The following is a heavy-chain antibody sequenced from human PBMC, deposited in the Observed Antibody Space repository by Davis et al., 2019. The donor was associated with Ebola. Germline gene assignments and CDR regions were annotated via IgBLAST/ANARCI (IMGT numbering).Heavy chain of an antibody. V-gene: IGHV4-39*01. CDR1: GDSISNTDYY. J-gene: IGHJ4*01. CDR2: VYHSGKT. CDR3: ARHRYYYDSARFDF. D-gene: IGHD3-9*01. Sequence: GSLRLSCSISGDSISNTDYYWAWIRQPPGKGLQWIGSVYHSGKTYYNPSLEGRISMSVDTPTDQFSLQLTSVTAADSGLYFCARHRYYYDSARFDFWGQGTLVAVSP.